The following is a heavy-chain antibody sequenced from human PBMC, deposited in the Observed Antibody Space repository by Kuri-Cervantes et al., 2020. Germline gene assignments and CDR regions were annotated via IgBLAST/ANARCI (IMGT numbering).Heavy chain of an antibody. V-gene: IGHV1-69*05. CDR3: ARAPVVPAAMPEWFDP. D-gene: IGHD2-2*01. CDR2: IIPIFGTA. Sequence: SVKVSCKASGGTFSSYAISWVRQAPGQGLEWMGGIIPIFGTANYAQKFQGRVTITTDESTSTAYMELSSLRSEDTAVYYCARAPVVPAAMPEWFDPWGQGTLVTVSS. J-gene: IGHJ5*02. CDR1: GGTFSSYA.